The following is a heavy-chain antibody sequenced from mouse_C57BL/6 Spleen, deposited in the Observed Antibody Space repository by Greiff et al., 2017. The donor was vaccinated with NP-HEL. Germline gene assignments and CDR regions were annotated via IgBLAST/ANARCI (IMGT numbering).Heavy chain of an antibody. CDR3: ARRGRYYDYDGRFDY. CDR1: GYTFTSYG. CDR2: IYPRSGNT. Sequence: VNVVESGAELARPGASVKLSCKASGYTFTSYGISWVKQRTGQGLEWIGEIYPRSGNTYYNEKFKGKATLTADKSSSTAYMELRSLTSEDSAVYFCARRGRYYDYDGRFDYWGQGTTLTVSA. V-gene: IGHV1-81*01. D-gene: IGHD2-4*01. J-gene: IGHJ2*01.